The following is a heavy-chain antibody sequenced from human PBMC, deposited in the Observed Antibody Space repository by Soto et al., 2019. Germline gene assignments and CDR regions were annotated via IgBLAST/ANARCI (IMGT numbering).Heavy chain of an antibody. V-gene: IGHV1-46*01. D-gene: IGHD3-10*01. Sequence: ASVKVSCKASGYTFTSYFMHWVRQAPGHGLEWMGVINPSGDSTTYAQKFQGRVTMTRDTSTSTDYMELSSLRSEDTAVYYCARDNSRDYGSGLMAWWFDPWGQGTLVTVSS. CDR2: INPSGDST. CDR3: ARDNSRDYGSGLMAWWFDP. CDR1: GYTFTSYF. J-gene: IGHJ5*02.